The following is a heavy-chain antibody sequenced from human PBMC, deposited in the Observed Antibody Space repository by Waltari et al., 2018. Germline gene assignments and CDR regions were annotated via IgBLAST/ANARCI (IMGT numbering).Heavy chain of an antibody. Sequence: QVQLVQSGAEVKKPGSSVKVSCKASGGTFSSYAISWVRQAPGQGLEWMGGIIPIFGTANYAQKFQGRVTMTRDTSISTAYMELSRLRSDDTAVYYCAREYSGYEGFDYWGQGTLVTVSS. CDR1: GGTFSSYA. D-gene: IGHD5-12*01. J-gene: IGHJ4*02. CDR2: IIPIFGTA. V-gene: IGHV1-69*05. CDR3: AREYSGYEGFDY.